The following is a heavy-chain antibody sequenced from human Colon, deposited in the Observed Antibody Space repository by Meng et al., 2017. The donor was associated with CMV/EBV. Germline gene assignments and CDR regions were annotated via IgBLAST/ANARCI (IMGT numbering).Heavy chain of an antibody. V-gene: IGHV4-39*07. J-gene: IGHJ3*02. Sequence: GSLRLSCSVSGGPMSRDGYFWAWVRQPPGKGLEWIATIYYTGSTYYNLSHKSRVTISRDTSKNLFSLKMNSMTAADTAVYYCATCGYSYGFDAFDIWGQGTMVTVSS. D-gene: IGHD5-18*01. CDR3: ATCGYSYGFDAFDI. CDR1: GGPMSRDGYF. CDR2: IYYTGST.